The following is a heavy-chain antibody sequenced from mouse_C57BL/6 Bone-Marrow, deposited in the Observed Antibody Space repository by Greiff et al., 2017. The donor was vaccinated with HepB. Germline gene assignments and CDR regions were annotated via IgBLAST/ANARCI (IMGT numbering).Heavy chain of an antibody. J-gene: IGHJ3*01. D-gene: IGHD1-1*01. V-gene: IGHV1-55*01. CDR3: ARVYGSSYRFAY. CDR2: IYPGSGST. Sequence: QVQLKQPGAELVKPGASVKMSCKASGYTFTSYWITWVKQRPGQGLEWIGDIYPGSGSTNYNEKFKSKATLTVDTSSSTAYMQLSSLTSEDSAVYYCARVYGSSYRFAYWGQGTLVTVSA. CDR1: GYTFTSYW.